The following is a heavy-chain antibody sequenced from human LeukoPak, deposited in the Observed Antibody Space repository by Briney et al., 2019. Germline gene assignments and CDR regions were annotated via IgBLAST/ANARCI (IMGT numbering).Heavy chain of an antibody. CDR2: IYYSGST. CDR1: GGSISSSDYY. CDR3: ARWTRNPYTHFDY. D-gene: IGHD3/OR15-3a*01. Sequence: SETLSLTCTVSGGSISSSDYYWCWIRQPPGKGLEWIGYIYYSGSTNYNPSLKSRVTISVDTSKNQFSLKLSSVTAADTAVYYCARWTRNPYTHFDYWGQGTLVTVSS. V-gene: IGHV4-61*08. J-gene: IGHJ4*02.